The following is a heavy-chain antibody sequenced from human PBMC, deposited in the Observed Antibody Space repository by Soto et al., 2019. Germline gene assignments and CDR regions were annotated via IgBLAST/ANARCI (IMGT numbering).Heavy chain of an antibody. D-gene: IGHD3-10*01. V-gene: IGHV3-74*01. CDR1: GFTFSSYW. CDR3: TRDIGGKGAY. J-gene: IGHJ4*02. Sequence: EVQLVESGGGLVQPGGSPRLSCAASGFTFSSYWMHWVRQVPGKGLLWVSRIDEYGSTINYADSVKGRFTISRDNAKNTLYLEMNSLRAEDTALYYCTRDIGGKGAYWGQGTLVTVSS. CDR2: IDEYGSTI.